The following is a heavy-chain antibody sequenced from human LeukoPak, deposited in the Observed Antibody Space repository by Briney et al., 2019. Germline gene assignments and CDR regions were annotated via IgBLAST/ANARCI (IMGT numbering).Heavy chain of an antibody. J-gene: IGHJ4*02. V-gene: IGHV1-46*01. CDR3: ARNGKTVTTWDDY. D-gene: IGHD4-17*01. CDR2: INPSGGST. Sequence: GASVTVSCTASGYTFTSYYMHWVRQAPGQGLEWMGIINPSGGSTSYAQKFQGRVTMTRDTSTSTVYMELSSLRSEDTAVYYCARNGKTVTTWDDYWGQGTLVTVSS. CDR1: GYTFTSYY.